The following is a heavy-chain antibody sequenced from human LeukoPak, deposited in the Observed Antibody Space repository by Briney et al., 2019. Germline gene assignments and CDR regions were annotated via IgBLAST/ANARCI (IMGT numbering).Heavy chain of an antibody. Sequence: GASVKVSCKASGYTFTSYDINWVRQATGPGLEWMGWMNPNSGNTGYAQKFQGRVTMTRNTSISTAYMELSSLRSEDTAVYYCARGDILTGNHNDYWGQGTLVTVSS. J-gene: IGHJ4*02. CDR1: GYTFTSYD. CDR2: MNPNSGNT. CDR3: ARGDILTGNHNDY. V-gene: IGHV1-8*01. D-gene: IGHD3-9*01.